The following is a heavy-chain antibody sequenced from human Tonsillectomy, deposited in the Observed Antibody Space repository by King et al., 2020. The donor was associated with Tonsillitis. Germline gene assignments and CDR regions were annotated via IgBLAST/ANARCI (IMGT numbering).Heavy chain of an antibody. V-gene: IGHV3-30*04. J-gene: IGHJ3*02. Sequence: VQLVESGGGVVQPGRSLRLACAXSGFTFSTYAXHWVRQXPGXGLEXVAVXSDDGRNKYXAXXVKXXFTXXRDXSXXKXXXQMXXLGAXDTAVYHCASXXXXTXRXAFXXWG. CDR3: ASXXXXTXRXAFXX. CDR1: GFTFSTYA. CDR2: XSDDGRNK.